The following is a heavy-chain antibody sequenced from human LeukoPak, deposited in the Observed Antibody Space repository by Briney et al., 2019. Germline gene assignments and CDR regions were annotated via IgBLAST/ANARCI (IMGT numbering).Heavy chain of an antibody. J-gene: IGHJ6*02. CDR1: GGSISSSSYY. CDR2: IYYSGST. D-gene: IGHD2-15*01. CDR3: ARRVPYCSGGSCYYYYYGMDV. Sequence: SETLSLTCTVSGGSISSSSYYWGWIRQPPGKGLEWIGSIYYSGSTYYNPSLKSRVTISVDTSKNQFSLKLSSVTAADTAVYYCARRVPYCSGGSCYYYYYGMDVWGQGTTVTVSS. V-gene: IGHV4-39*07.